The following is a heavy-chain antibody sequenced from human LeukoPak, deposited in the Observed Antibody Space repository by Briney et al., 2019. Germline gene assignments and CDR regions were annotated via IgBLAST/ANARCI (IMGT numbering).Heavy chain of an antibody. J-gene: IGHJ4*02. CDR3: AAGRSSEVAY. D-gene: IGHD6-19*01. V-gene: IGHV3-30*02. CDR2: IRYGGSNK. CDR1: GFTFSSYG. Sequence: PGGSLRLSCAASGFTFSSYGMHWVRQAPGKGLEWVAFIRYGGSNKYHADSVKGRFTISRDNSKNTLYLQMNSLRAEDTAVYYCAAGRSSEVAYWGQGTLVTVSS.